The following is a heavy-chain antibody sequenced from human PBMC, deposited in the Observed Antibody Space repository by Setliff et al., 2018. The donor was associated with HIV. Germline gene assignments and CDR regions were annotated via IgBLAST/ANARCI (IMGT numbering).Heavy chain of an antibody. V-gene: IGHV3-23*01. J-gene: IGHJ3*02. D-gene: IGHD4-4*01. CDR3: ARVYSMGAFDI. CDR1: GFTFSAFA. CDR2: ISGGGGSK. Sequence: PGGSLRLSCVASGFTFSAFAMTWVRQAPGTGLEWIATISGGGGSKYYADSVKGRFTISRDNSKNTLYLQMNTLRAEDTAVYYCARVYSMGAFDIWGQGPMVTVSS.